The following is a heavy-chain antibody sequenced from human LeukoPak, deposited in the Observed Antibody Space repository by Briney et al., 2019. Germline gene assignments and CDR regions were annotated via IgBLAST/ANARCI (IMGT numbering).Heavy chain of an antibody. CDR3: AKEKGGVATFGWEFQH. D-gene: IGHD5-12*01. Sequence: GGSLRLSCAASGFTFSSYAMSWVRQAPGKGLEWVSAISGSGGSIYYADSVKGRFIISRDNSKNTLFLQMNSLRAEDTAVFYCAKEKGGVATFGWEFQHWGQGTLVTVSS. V-gene: IGHV3-23*01. J-gene: IGHJ1*01. CDR2: ISGSGGSI. CDR1: GFTFSSYA.